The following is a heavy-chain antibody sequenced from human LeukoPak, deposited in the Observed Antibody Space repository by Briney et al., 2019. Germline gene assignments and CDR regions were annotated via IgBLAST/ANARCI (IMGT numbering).Heavy chain of an antibody. CDR2: IIGSGNSI. J-gene: IGHJ5*02. CDR3: AKTTTRSYYYDKTGSNWFDP. V-gene: IGHV3-23*01. D-gene: IGHD3-22*01. CDR1: GFTFGTYA. Sequence: PGGSLRLSCAASGFTFGTYAMSWVRQAPGKGLEWVSLIIGSGNSIHYADSVKGRFTISRDNFKNTVFLQLNSLRPEDTAVYYCAKTTTRSYYYDKTGSNWFDPWGQGTLVTVSS.